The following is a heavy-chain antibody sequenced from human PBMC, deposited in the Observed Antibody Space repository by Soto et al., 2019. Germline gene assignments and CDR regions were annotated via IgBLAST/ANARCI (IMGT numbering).Heavy chain of an antibody. J-gene: IGHJ6*02. D-gene: IGHD6-19*01. V-gene: IGHV1-69*02. Sequence: QVQLVQSGAEVKKPGSSVKVSCKASGGTFSSYTISWVRQAPGQGLEWMGRIIPILGIANYAQKFQGRVTIPADKSTSTAYMELSSLRSEDTAVYYCARGTAVADYYYYGMDVWGQGTTVTVSS. CDR1: GGTFSSYT. CDR3: ARGTAVADYYYYGMDV. CDR2: IIPILGIA.